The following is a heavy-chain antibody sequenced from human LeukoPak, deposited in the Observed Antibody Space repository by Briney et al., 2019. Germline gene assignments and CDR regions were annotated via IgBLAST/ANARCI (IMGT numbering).Heavy chain of an antibody. CDR1: GFSFSGSA. D-gene: IGHD3-3*01. Sequence: GGSLRLSCAASGFSFSGSAIHWVRQASGKGLEWLGRIRSRANSYVTVYTESATGRFTISRDDSGNTAYLQMNSLRAEDTAVYYCAKGLYDFWSGYRPGYYYGMDVWGQGTTVTVSS. J-gene: IGHJ6*02. CDR3: AKGLYDFWSGYRPGYYYGMDV. V-gene: IGHV3-73*01. CDR2: IRSRANSYVT.